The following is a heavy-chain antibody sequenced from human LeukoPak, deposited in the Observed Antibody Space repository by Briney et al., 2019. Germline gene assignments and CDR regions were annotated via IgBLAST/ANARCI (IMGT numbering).Heavy chain of an antibody. J-gene: IGHJ4*02. D-gene: IGHD4-17*01. CDR1: GGSISSSNW. V-gene: IGHV4-4*02. Sequence: SETLSLTCAVSGGSISSSNWWSWVRQPPGKGLEWIGEIYHSGSTNYNPSLKSRVTISVDTSKNQFSLKLNSVTAADTAVYYCARAGYGDSDFDYWGQGTLVTVSS. CDR2: IYHSGST. CDR3: ARAGYGDSDFDY.